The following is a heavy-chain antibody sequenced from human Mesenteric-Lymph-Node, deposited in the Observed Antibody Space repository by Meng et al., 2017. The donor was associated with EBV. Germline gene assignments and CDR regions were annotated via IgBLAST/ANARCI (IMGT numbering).Heavy chain of an antibody. D-gene: IGHD3-16*02. Sequence: QVQRQQLGAGLLKPSETLSLTCAVYGGSFSSYYWSWIRQPPGKGLEWIGEISHSGSTNYNPSLKSRVTISVDTSKNQFSLKLSSVTAADTAVYYCAKGPLLGGELSLEDYWGQGTLVTVSS. V-gene: IGHV4-34*01. CDR3: AKGPLLGGELSLEDY. J-gene: IGHJ4*02. CDR1: GGSFSSYY. CDR2: ISHSGST.